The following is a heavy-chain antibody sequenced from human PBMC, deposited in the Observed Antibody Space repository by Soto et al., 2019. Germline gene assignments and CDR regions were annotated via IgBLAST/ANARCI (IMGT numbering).Heavy chain of an antibody. CDR1: GGSIRNDGYY. CDR3: ADLKWSRSYLP. CDR2: ISYSGTT. Sequence: SETLSLTCIVSGGSIRNDGYYWDWIRQPPGKGLEWIGTISYSGTTYYNPSLKSRVTMFVDTSKNQFSLKLSSVTTEDTAIYYCADLKWSRSYLPWGQGTLVTVSS. V-gene: IGHV4-39*07. J-gene: IGHJ1*01. D-gene: IGHD3-3*01.